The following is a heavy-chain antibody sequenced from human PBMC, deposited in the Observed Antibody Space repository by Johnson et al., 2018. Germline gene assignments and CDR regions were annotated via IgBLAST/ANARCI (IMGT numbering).Heavy chain of an antibody. Sequence: VQLVETGGGVVQPGRSLRLSCAASGFTFSSYAMHWVRQAPGKGLEWVAVISYDGSNKYYADSVKGRFTISRDNSKNTLYLQMNSLRAGDTAVYYCARGMVPPSGSYYERRPGDAFDIWGQGTMVTVSS. CDR1: GFTFSSYA. CDR3: ARGMVPPSGSYYERRPGDAFDI. J-gene: IGHJ3*02. CDR2: ISYDGSNK. V-gene: IGHV3-30-3*01. D-gene: IGHD1-26*01.